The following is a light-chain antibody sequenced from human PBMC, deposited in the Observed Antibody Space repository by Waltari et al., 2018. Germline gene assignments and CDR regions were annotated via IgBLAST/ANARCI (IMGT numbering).Light chain of an antibody. Sequence: QSALTQPASVSGSPGQSIPISCPGPSSHLGGYNYVSWYQQPPGKAPKLMIFDVTKRPSGVSERFSGSKSGNTASLTISGLHTDDESDYYCSSYTSTNTVIFGGGTKVTVL. J-gene: IGLJ2*01. V-gene: IGLV2-14*03. CDR3: SSYTSTNTVI. CDR1: SSHLGGYNY. CDR2: DVT.